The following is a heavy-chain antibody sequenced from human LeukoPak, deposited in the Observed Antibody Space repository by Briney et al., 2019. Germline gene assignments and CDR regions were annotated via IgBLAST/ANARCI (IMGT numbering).Heavy chain of an antibody. J-gene: IGHJ4*02. D-gene: IGHD5-12*01. CDR3: VREGRVSGYDFDC. Sequence: GGSLRLSCAASGFIFSSYWMHWVRHAPGKGLMWVSRINSDGSSITYADSVKGRFTISRDNAKNTLYLQMNSLRVEDTAVYYCVREGRVSGYDFDCWGQGTLVTVSS. V-gene: IGHV3-74*03. CDR1: GFIFSSYW. CDR2: INSDGSSI.